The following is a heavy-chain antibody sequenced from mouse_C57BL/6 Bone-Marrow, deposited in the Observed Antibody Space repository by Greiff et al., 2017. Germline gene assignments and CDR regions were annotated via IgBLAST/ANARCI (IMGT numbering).Heavy chain of an antibody. Sequence: VQLQQPGAELVKPGASVKMSCKASGYTFTSYWITWVKQRPGQGLEWIGDIYPGSGSTNYNEKFKSKATLTVDTSSSTAYMQLSSLTSEDSAVYYCARPHCYYHYAMDYWGQGTSVTVSS. CDR2: IYPGSGST. CDR1: GYTFTSYW. D-gene: IGHD2-3*01. V-gene: IGHV1-55*01. J-gene: IGHJ4*01. CDR3: ARPHCYYHYAMDY.